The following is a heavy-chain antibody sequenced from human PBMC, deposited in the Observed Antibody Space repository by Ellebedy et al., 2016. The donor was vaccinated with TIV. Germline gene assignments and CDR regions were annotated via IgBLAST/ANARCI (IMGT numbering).Heavy chain of an antibody. V-gene: IGHV3-23*01. CDR1: GFTFSSYA. D-gene: IGHD6-19*01. J-gene: IGHJ4*02. Sequence: GESLKISXAASGFTFSSYAMSWVRQAPGKGLEWVSAISGSGGSTYYADSVKGRFTISRDNSKNTLYLQMNSLRAEDTAVYYCTKRKQWLFGGVDYWGQGTLVTVSS. CDR2: ISGSGGST. CDR3: TKRKQWLFGGVDY.